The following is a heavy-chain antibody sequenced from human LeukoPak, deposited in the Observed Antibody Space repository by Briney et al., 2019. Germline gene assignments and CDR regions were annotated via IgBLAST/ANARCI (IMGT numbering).Heavy chain of an antibody. CDR3: ARDLGSIATAGTETFDI. CDR1: GFTFSSYS. Sequence: PGGSLGLSCAASGFTFSSYSINWVRQAPGKGLEWVSSISSGSSYISYADSVKGRFTIPRDNAKKSLYLQMNSLRAEDTAVYYCARDLGSIATAGTETFDIWGQGTMVTVSS. V-gene: IGHV3-21*01. J-gene: IGHJ3*02. D-gene: IGHD6-13*01. CDR2: ISSGSSYI.